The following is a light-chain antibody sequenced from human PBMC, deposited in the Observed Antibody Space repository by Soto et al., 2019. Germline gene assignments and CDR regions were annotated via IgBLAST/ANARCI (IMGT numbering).Light chain of an antibody. J-gene: IGKJ2*01. CDR3: QQTYSTRYT. CDR1: QSISSY. Sequence: DIQMTQSPSSLSASVGDRVTITCRASQSISSYLNWYQQKPGKAPKLLIYAASSLPSGVPSRFSGSGSGTDLTLTISRLQPEDFATYYGQQTYSTRYTFGQGTKLEIK. V-gene: IGKV1-39*01. CDR2: AAS.